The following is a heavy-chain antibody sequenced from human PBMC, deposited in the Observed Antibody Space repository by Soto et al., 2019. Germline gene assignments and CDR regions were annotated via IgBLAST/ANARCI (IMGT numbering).Heavy chain of an antibody. CDR3: ARDTNYYASGSGVDY. Sequence: GGSLRLSCAASGFSFGSYSMSWVRQAPGKGLEWVSSISSSSTYIHYGDSVKGRFTISRDNAKNSLNLQMNSLRADDTAVYFCARDTNYYASGSGVDYWGQGILVTV. D-gene: IGHD3-10*01. V-gene: IGHV3-21*01. CDR1: GFSFGSYS. J-gene: IGHJ4*02. CDR2: ISSSSTYI.